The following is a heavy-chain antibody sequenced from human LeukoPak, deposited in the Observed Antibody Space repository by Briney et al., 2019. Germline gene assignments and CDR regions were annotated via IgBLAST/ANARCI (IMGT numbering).Heavy chain of an antibody. CDR3: ARESTYYYGSGSYKGTGFDT. V-gene: IGHV1-8*01. CDR2: RNPNSVNT. J-gene: IGHJ5*02. CDR1: GHTFTSSD. Sequence: GASVKVSCNASGHTFTSSDINSVRQATGQGLEWMGWRNPNSVNTGYAQKFQGRVTMTRNTSISTAYMELSSLRSEDTAVYSWARESTYYYGSGSYKGTGFDTWGQGTLVTVSS. D-gene: IGHD3-10*01.